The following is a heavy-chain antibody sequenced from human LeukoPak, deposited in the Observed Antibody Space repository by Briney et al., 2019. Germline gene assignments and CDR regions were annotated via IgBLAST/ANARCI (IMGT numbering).Heavy chain of an antibody. J-gene: IGHJ4*02. CDR1: GGSISSYY. Sequence: SDTLSLTCTVSGGSISSYYWSWIRQPAGKGLEWIGRIYTSGSTNYNPSLKSRVTMSVDTSKNQFSLKLSSVTAADTVVYYLARDLDTYYDLWSGYYMGSYFDYWGQGTLVTVSS. V-gene: IGHV4-4*07. D-gene: IGHD3-3*01. CDR2: IYTSGST. CDR3: ARDLDTYYDLWSGYYMGSYFDY.